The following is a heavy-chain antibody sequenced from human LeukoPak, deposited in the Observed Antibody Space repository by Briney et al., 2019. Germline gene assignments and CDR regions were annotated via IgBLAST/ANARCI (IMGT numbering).Heavy chain of an antibody. J-gene: IGHJ4*02. Sequence: PGGSLRLSRAASGFTFSSYSMNWVRQAPGKGLEWVSSISSSSSYIYYADSVKGRFTISRDNAKNSLYLQMNSLRDEDTAVYYCARVCSGGSCYWGQGTLVTVSS. D-gene: IGHD2-15*01. CDR3: ARVCSGGSCY. V-gene: IGHV3-21*01. CDR2: ISSSSSYI. CDR1: GFTFSSYS.